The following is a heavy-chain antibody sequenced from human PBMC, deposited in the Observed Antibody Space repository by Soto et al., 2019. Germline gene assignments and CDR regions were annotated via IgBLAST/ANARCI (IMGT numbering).Heavy chain of an antibody. J-gene: IGHJ4*02. CDR2: ISYDGSNK. CDR1: GFTFSSYA. CDR3: ARDRGSSWYFSFDY. V-gene: IGHV3-30-3*01. Sequence: ESGGGVVQPGRSLRLSCAASGFTFSSYAMHWVRQAPGKGLEWVAVISYDGSNKYYADSVKGRFTISRDNSKNTLYLQMNSLRAEDTAVYYCARDRGSSWYFSFDYWGQGTLVTVSS. D-gene: IGHD6-13*01.